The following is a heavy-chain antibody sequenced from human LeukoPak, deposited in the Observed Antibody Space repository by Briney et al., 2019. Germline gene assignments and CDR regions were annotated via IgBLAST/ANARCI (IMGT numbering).Heavy chain of an antibody. CDR3: AGTYYNSSSSFDY. D-gene: IGHD6-6*01. Sequence: SETLSLTCTVSGGSISSYYWSWIRQPPGKGLEWIGYIYYSGSTNYNPSLKSRVTISVDTSKNQFSLKLSSVTAADTAVYYCAGTYYNSSSSFDYWGQGTLVTVSS. V-gene: IGHV4-59*01. CDR1: GGSISSYY. J-gene: IGHJ4*02. CDR2: IYYSGST.